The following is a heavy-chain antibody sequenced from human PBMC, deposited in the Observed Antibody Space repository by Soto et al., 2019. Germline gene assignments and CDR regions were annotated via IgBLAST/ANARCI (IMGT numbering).Heavy chain of an antibody. D-gene: IGHD6-13*01. CDR2: ISYDGSNK. J-gene: IGHJ4*02. V-gene: IGHV3-30*18. Sequence: QVQLVESGGGVVQPGRSLRLSCAASGFTFSSYGMHWVRQAPGKGLEWVAVISYDGSNKYYADSVKGRFTISRDNSKNTLYLQMNSLRAEDTAVYYCAKDPACTFFDYWGQGTLVTVSS. CDR1: GFTFSSYG. CDR3: AKDPACTFFDY.